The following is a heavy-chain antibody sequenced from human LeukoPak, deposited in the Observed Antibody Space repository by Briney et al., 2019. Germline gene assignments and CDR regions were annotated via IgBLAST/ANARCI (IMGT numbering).Heavy chain of an antibody. CDR3: ARQDYVENWFDP. J-gene: IGHJ5*02. D-gene: IGHD3-16*01. CDR2: ISGSGGST. V-gene: IGHV3-23*01. CDR1: GFTFSSYA. Sequence: GGSLRLSCAASGFTFSSYAMSWVRQAPGKGLEWVSAISGSGGSTYYADSVKGRFTISRDNAKNSLYLQMNSLRAEDTAVYYCARQDYVENWFDPWGQGTLVTVSS.